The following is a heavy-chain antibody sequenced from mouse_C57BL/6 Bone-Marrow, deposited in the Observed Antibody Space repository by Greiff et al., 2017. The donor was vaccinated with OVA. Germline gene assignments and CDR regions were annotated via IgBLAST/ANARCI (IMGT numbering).Heavy chain of an antibody. V-gene: IGHV3-8*01. CDR2: ISYSGST. J-gene: IGHJ4*01. Sequence: EVQGVESGPGLAKPSQTLSLTCSVTGYSITSDYWNWIRKFPGNKLEYMGYISYSGSTYYNPSLKSRISITRDTSKNQYYLQLNSVTTEDTATYYSARYADYYGSRSYAMDYWGQGTSVTVSS. D-gene: IGHD1-1*01. CDR3: ARYADYYGSRSYAMDY. CDR1: GYSITSDY.